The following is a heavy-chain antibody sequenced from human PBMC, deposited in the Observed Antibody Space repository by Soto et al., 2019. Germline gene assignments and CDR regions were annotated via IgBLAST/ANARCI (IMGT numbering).Heavy chain of an antibody. Sequence: GGSLRLSCAASGVTFSSYSMNWVRQAPGKGLEWVSYISSSSSTIYYADSVKGRFTISRDNAKNSLYLQMNSLRAEDTAVYYCARDSSGFNWQYYFDYWGQGTLVTVSS. CDR3: ARDSSGFNWQYYFDY. CDR2: ISSSSSTI. V-gene: IGHV3-48*01. D-gene: IGHD1-1*01. J-gene: IGHJ4*02. CDR1: GVTFSSYS.